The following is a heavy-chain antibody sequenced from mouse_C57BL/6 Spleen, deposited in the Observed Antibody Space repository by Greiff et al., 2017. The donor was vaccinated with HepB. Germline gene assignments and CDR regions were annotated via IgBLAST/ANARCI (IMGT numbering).Heavy chain of an antibody. CDR1: GYTFTSYW. Sequence: QVQLQQSGAELVMPGASVKLSCKASGYTFTSYWMHWVKQRPGQGLEWIGEIDPSDSYTNYNQKFKGKSTLTVDKSSSTAYMQLSSLTSEDSAVYYCARWDGNYPYYAMDYWGQGTSVTVSS. D-gene: IGHD2-1*01. V-gene: IGHV1-69*01. CDR3: ARWDGNYPYYAMDY. CDR2: IDPSDSYT. J-gene: IGHJ4*01.